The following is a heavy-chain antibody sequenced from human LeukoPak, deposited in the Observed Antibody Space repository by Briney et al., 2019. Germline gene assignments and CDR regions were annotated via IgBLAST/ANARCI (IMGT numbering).Heavy chain of an antibody. D-gene: IGHD3-22*01. CDR1: GFTFSSYW. CDR3: ARDLSRSYYYDSRPGAFDI. Sequence: GGSLRLSCAASGFTFSSYWMSWVRQAPGKGLEWVANIKQDGSEKYYVDSVKGRFTISRDNAKNSLYLQMNSPRAEDTAVYYCARDLSRSYYYDSRPGAFDIWGQGTMVTVSS. J-gene: IGHJ3*02. CDR2: IKQDGSEK. V-gene: IGHV3-7*01.